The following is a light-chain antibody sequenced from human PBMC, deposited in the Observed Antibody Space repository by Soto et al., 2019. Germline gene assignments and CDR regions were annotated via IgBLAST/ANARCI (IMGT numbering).Light chain of an antibody. CDR3: QLYDNSLYT. CDR2: GAS. V-gene: IGKV3-20*01. Sequence: EIVLMQSPGTLSLSPGERATLSCRASQSVSSNYLAWYQQKPGQAPRLLIYGASTRATGIPDRFSGSGSGTDFTLTISRLEPEDFAVYYCQLYDNSLYTFGQGTNLDIK. J-gene: IGKJ2*01. CDR1: QSVSSNY.